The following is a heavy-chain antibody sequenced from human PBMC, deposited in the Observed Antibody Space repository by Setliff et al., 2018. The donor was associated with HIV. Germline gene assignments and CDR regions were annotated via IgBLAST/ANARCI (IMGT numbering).Heavy chain of an antibody. CDR3: AKAGYSSSWYESFYGY. J-gene: IGHJ4*02. Sequence: LRLSCAASGFTFSSYAMSWVRQAPGKGLEWVSAISGSGGSTYYADSVKGRFTISRDNSKNTLYLQMNSLRAEDTAVYYCAKAGYSSSWYESFYGYWGQGTLVTVSS. CDR1: GFTFSSYA. CDR2: ISGSGGST. V-gene: IGHV3-23*01. D-gene: IGHD6-13*01.